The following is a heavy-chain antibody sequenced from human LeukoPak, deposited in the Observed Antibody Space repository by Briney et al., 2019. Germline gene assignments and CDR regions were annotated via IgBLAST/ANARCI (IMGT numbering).Heavy chain of an antibody. CDR2: VSANGGTT. V-gene: IGHV3-23*01. Sequence: GGSLRLSCAASGFTFSCCAMHWVRQAPGKGLEWVSAVSANGGTTHYADSVKGRFTTSRDNSKNTLSLQMNSLRAEDTAVYYCARDSSGWSPYGMDVWGQGTTVTVSS. J-gene: IGHJ6*02. D-gene: IGHD6-19*01. CDR1: GFTFSCCA. CDR3: ARDSSGWSPYGMDV.